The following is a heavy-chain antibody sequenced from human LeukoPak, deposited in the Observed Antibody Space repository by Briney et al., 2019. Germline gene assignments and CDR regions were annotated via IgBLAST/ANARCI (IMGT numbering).Heavy chain of an antibody. D-gene: IGHD3-3*01. J-gene: IGHJ4*02. V-gene: IGHV1-2*06. Sequence: GASVKVSCKASGYTFTGYYTHWVRQAPGQGLVWMGRINPNSGGTNYAQKFQGRVTMTRDTSISTAYMELSRLRSDDTAVYYCAREGEWLSYYFDYWGQGTLVTVSS. CDR1: GYTFTGYY. CDR3: AREGEWLSYYFDY. CDR2: INPNSGGT.